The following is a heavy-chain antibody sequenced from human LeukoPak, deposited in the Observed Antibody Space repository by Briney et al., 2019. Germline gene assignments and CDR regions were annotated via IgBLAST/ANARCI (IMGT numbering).Heavy chain of an antibody. D-gene: IGHD6-13*01. CDR2: IKQDGSET. CDR3: ARDPYSSSWSYGMDV. J-gene: IGHJ6*02. Sequence: GGSLRLSCTASGFTFSNYWMSWVRQTPERGLEWVANIKQDGSETVYVDSVKGRFTISRDNAQSSLYLQMNSLRAEDTAVYYCARDPYSSSWSYGMDVWGQGTAVTVSS. CDR1: GFTFSNYW. V-gene: IGHV3-7*05.